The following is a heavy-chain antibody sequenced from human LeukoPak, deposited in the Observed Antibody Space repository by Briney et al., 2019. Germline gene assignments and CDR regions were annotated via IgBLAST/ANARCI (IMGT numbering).Heavy chain of an antibody. D-gene: IGHD3-10*01. J-gene: IGHJ4*02. CDR1: GYIFSRYE. V-gene: IGHV1-8*01. CDR3: ARWGWFGELSAFDS. Sequence: ASVKVSCKASGYIFSRYEITWVRQATGQGLEWMGWMNPSSGDTSSAQKFQGRITMTSNTSISTAFLELSSLRSDDTAVYYCARWGWFGELSAFDSWGQGTLVTVSS. CDR2: MNPSSGDT.